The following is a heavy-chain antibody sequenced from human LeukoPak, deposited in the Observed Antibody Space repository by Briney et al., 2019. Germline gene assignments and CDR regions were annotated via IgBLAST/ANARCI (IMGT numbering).Heavy chain of an antibody. D-gene: IGHD1-14*01. CDR2: FYSGGTT. Sequence: GGSLRLSCAASGFTVSSIYMSWVRHAPGKGLEWFSVFYSGGTTYYADSVKGRFTISRDNSKNTLYLQMNSLRAEDTAVYYCARDSRGNPYYYYYMDVWGKGTTVTVSS. V-gene: IGHV3-53*01. J-gene: IGHJ6*03. CDR1: GFTVSSIY. CDR3: ARDSRGNPYYYYYMDV.